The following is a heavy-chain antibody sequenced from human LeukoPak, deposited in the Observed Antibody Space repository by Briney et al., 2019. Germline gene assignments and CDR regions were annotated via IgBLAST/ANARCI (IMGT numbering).Heavy chain of an antibody. CDR3: ARDQYDYTVGSYRPYFDS. CDR2: ISPYNGNT. CDR1: GYTFTSYG. V-gene: IGHV1-18*04. Sequence: ASVKVSCKASGYTFTSYGISWVRQAPGQGLEWMGSISPYNGNTKYTERLQGRVIMTTDTSTRTAYMELRSLRSDDTAVLYCARDQYDYTVGSYRPYFDSWGQGTLVTVSS. D-gene: IGHD3-16*02. J-gene: IGHJ4*02.